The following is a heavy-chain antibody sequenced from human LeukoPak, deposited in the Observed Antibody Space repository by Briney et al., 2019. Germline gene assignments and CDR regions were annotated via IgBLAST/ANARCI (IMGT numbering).Heavy chain of an antibody. V-gene: IGHV4-31*03. CDR2: IYYSGST. Sequence: SETLSLTCTVSGGSISSGGYYWSWIRQHPRKGLEWIGYIYYSGSTYYNPSLKSRVTISVDASKNQFSLKLSSVTAADTAVYYCASGSGSSLNYYYYGMDVWGQGTTVTVSS. CDR3: ASGSGSSLNYYYYGMDV. D-gene: IGHD3-10*01. J-gene: IGHJ6*02. CDR1: GGSISSGGYY.